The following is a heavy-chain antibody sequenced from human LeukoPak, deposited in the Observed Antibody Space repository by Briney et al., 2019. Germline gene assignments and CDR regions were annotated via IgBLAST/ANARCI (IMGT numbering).Heavy chain of an antibody. V-gene: IGHV3-21*01. J-gene: IGHJ4*02. CDR2: ISSSSSYI. D-gene: IGHD1-26*01. CDR3: ARQPSGAIVGASIDY. Sequence: GGSLRLSCAASGFTFSSYSMNWVRQAPGKGLEWVSSISSSSSYIHYADSVKDRFTISRDNAKNSLYLQMNSLRAEDTAVYYCARQPSGAIVGASIDYWGQGTLVTVSS. CDR1: GFTFSSYS.